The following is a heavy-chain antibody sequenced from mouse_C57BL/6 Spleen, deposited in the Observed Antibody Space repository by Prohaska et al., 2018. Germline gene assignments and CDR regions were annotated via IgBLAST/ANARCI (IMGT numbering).Heavy chain of an antibody. J-gene: IGHJ4*01. Sequence: QVQLQQSGAELVKPGASVKISCKASGYAFSSYWMNWVKQRPGKGLEWIGQIYPGDGDTNYNGKFKGKATLTADKSSSTAYMQLSSLTSEDSAVYFCARSAYDGFSMDYWGQGTSVTVSS. CDR3: ARSAYDGFSMDY. CDR1: GYAFSSYW. V-gene: IGHV1-80*01. CDR2: IYPGDGDT. D-gene: IGHD2-3*01.